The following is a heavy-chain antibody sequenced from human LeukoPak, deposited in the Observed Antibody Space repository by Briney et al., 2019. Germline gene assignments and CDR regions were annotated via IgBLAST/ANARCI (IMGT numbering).Heavy chain of an antibody. Sequence: SETLSLTCTVSGGSISSYYWSWIRQPAGKGLEWIGRIYTSGSTNYNPSLKSRVTMSVDTSKNQFSLKLSSVTAADTAVYYCARTFYCYDSSGYYHAFDIWGQGTMVTVSS. J-gene: IGHJ3*02. V-gene: IGHV4-4*07. D-gene: IGHD3-22*01. CDR3: ARTFYCYDSSGYYHAFDI. CDR2: IYTSGST. CDR1: GGSISSYY.